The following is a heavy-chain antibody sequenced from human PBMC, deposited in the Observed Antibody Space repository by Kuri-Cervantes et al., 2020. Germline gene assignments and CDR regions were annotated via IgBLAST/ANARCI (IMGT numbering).Heavy chain of an antibody. D-gene: IGHD2-2*01. CDR2: ISGSGGST. CDR1: GFTFSSYA. J-gene: IGHJ4*02. V-gene: IGHV3-23*01. Sequence: ETLSLTCAASGFTFSSYAMSWVRQAPGKGLEWVSAISGSGGSTYYADSVKGRFTISRDNSKNSLYLQMNSLRAEDTAVYYCARDRLXGTSCMGYWGQGTLVTVSS. CDR3: ARDRLXGTSCMGY.